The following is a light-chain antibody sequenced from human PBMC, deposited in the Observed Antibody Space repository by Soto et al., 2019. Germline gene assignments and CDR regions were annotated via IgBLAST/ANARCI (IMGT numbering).Light chain of an antibody. CDR3: QSYDSTLSSV. CDR1: SSNIGAGYD. CDR2: DNS. Sequence: QSVLAQPPSVSGAPGQRVTISCTGSSSNIGAGYDVHWYQQLPGTAPKLLVYDNSNRPSGVPDRFSGSKSGTSASLAITGLQAEDEADYYCQSYDSTLSSVFGTGTKAAV. V-gene: IGLV1-40*01. J-gene: IGLJ1*01.